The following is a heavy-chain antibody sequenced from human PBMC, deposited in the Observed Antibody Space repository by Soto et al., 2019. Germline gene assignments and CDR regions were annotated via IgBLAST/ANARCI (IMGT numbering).Heavy chain of an antibody. CDR2: ISGYNGNT. D-gene: IGHD1-26*01. Sequence: GASVKVSCKASGYTFTNYGFSWVRQAPGQGLEWMGWISGYNGNTKYAEKFQGRVTMITDTSTSTAHMELRSLRSDDTAVYYCAREGQEPYYYYGMDVWGQGTAVTVSS. J-gene: IGHJ6*02. CDR1: GYTFTNYG. V-gene: IGHV1-18*01. CDR3: AREGQEPYYYYGMDV.